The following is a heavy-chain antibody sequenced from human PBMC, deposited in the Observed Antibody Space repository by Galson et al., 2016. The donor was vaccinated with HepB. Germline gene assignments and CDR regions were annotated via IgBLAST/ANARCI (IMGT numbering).Heavy chain of an antibody. Sequence: SLRLSCAASGFTFSNFGMSWARQVPGKGLEWVSLISGSGGTTSYADSVEGRFTVSRDNSKNTVYLQMNNLRAEDTAIYYCARDGVRWSPVEYFHYWGQGTLVTVSP. V-gene: IGHV3-23*01. CDR1: GFTFSNFG. D-gene: IGHD3-3*01. CDR3: ARDGVRWSPVEYFHY. J-gene: IGHJ1*01. CDR2: ISGSGGTT.